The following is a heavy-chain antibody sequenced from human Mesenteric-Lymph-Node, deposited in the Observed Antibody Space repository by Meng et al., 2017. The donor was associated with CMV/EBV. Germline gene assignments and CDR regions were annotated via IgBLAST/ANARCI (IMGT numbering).Heavy chain of an antibody. V-gene: IGHV3-21*04. J-gene: IGHJ4*02. CDR2: ISSSSSYI. CDR1: GFTFSSYS. D-gene: IGHD4-11*01. CDR3: AKDRWTTVTTGQDY. Sequence: ETLSLTCAASGFTFSSYSMNWVRQAPGKGLEWVSSISSSSSYIYYADSVKGRFTISRDNSKNTLYLQMNSLRAEDTAVYYCAKDRWTTVTTGQDYWGQGTLVTVSS.